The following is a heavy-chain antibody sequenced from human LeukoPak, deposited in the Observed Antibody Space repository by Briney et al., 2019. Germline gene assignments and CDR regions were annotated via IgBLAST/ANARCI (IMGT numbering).Heavy chain of an antibody. D-gene: IGHD1-14*01. CDR2: IKQDGSEK. V-gene: IGHV3-7*03. Sequence: GGSLRLSCAASGFTFSSYWMSWVRQAPGKGLEWVAIIKQDGSEKYYVDSVKGRFTISRDNAEKSLYLQMNSLRAADTAVYYCATSRTSDYWGQGTLVTVSS. CDR1: GFTFSSYW. CDR3: ATSRTSDY. J-gene: IGHJ4*02.